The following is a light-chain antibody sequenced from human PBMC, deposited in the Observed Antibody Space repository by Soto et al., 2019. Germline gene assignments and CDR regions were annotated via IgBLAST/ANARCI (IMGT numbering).Light chain of an antibody. CDR3: SSYGGSNNLV. CDR2: EVN. Sequence: QSVLTQPPSASGSPGQSVTISCTGTSSDVGGYNYVSWYRQHPGKAPKLMIYEVNKRPSGVPDRFYGSKSGNTASLTVSGLQAEDEADYYCSSYGGSNNLVFGGGTKLTVL. CDR1: SSDVGGYNY. J-gene: IGLJ2*01. V-gene: IGLV2-8*01.